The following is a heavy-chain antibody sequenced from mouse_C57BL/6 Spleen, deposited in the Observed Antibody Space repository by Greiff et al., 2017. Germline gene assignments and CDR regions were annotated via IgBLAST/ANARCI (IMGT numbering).Heavy chain of an antibody. D-gene: IGHD1-1*01. J-gene: IGHJ2*01. V-gene: IGHV1-69*01. CDR2: IDPSDSYT. CDR1: GYTFTSYW. Sequence: QVQLQQPGAELVMPGASVKLSCKASGYTFTSYWMHWVKQRPGQGLEWIGEIDPSDSYTNYNQKFMGKSTLTVDKSSSTAYMQLSSLTSEDSAVYYCARVGSSPYYFDYWGQGTTLTVSS. CDR3: ARVGSSPYYFDY.